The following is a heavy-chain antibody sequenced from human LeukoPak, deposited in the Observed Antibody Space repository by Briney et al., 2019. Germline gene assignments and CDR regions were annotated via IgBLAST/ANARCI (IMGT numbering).Heavy chain of an antibody. CDR3: AKDRPLRYFDWLRARGDAFDI. Sequence: GGSLRLSCAASGFTFSSYSMSWVRQAPGKGLDWVSAISGSGGSTYYADSVKGRFTISRDNSKNTLYLQMNSLRAEDTAVYYCAKDRPLRYFDWLRARGDAFDIWGQGTMVTVSS. CDR2: ISGSGGST. J-gene: IGHJ3*02. V-gene: IGHV3-23*01. CDR1: GFTFSSYS. D-gene: IGHD3-9*01.